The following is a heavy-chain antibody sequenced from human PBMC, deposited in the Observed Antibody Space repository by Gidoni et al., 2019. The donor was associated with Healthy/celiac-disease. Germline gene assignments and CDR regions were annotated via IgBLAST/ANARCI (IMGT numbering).Heavy chain of an antibody. Sequence: QVQLQESGPGLVKPSATLSLTCTVSGGSISSYYWSWIRQPPGKGLEWIGYIYYSGSTNYNPSLKSRVTISVDTSKNQFSLKLSSVTAADTAVYYCARTRDAVDYWGQGTLVTVSS. CDR2: IYYSGST. V-gene: IGHV4-59*08. CDR1: GGSISSYY. CDR3: ARTRDAVDY. D-gene: IGHD2-2*01. J-gene: IGHJ4*02.